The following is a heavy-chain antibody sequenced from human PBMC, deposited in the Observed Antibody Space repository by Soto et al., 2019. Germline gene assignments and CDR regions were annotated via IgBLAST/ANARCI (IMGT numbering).Heavy chain of an antibody. CDR3: ARGGGIAVAGTHLDY. V-gene: IGHV3-23*01. Sequence: EVQLLESGGGSVQPGGSLRLSCTASGFTFSSYAMSWVRQAPGKGLEWVSGIGGSGAGTNYADSVKGRFTISRDNSKNTLYLQMSSLRAEDTAVYYCARGGGIAVAGTHLDYWGQGTLVTVSS. CDR1: GFTFSSYA. CDR2: IGGSGAGT. D-gene: IGHD6-19*01. J-gene: IGHJ4*02.